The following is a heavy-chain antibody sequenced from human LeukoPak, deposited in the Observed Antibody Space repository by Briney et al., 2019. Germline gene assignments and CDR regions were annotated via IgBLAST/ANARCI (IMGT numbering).Heavy chain of an antibody. CDR3: ARDHSSGYHHDAFDI. D-gene: IGHD3-22*01. CDR2: IWYDGSNK. J-gene: IGHJ3*02. Sequence: GGSLRLSCAASGFTFSSYGVHWVRQAPGKGLEWVAVIWYDGSNKYYADSVKGRFTISRDNSKNTLYLQMNSLRAEDTAVYYCARDHSSGYHHDAFDIWGQGTMVTVSS. V-gene: IGHV3-33*01. CDR1: GFTFSSYG.